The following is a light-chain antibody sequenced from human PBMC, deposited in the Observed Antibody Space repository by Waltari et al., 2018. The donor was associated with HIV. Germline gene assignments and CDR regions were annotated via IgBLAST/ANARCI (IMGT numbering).Light chain of an antibody. CDR1: SSDVGTDNL. J-gene: IGLJ1*01. CDR2: EVF. Sequence: QSALTQPASVSVSPGQSITIPCNGTSSDVGTDNLVSWYQQCPGKAPQLIVSEVFSRHSVSSSRFAGTKSGNTSSLTISKLRAEYEADYYCCSYAGDNHYVFGSGTQLTVL. CDR3: CSYAGDNHYV. V-gene: IGLV2-23*02.